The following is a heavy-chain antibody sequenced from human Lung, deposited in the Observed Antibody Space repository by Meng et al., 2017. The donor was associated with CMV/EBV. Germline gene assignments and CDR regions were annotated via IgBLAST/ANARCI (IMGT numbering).Heavy chain of an antibody. V-gene: IGHV4-34*01. J-gene: IGHJ4*02. CDR2: INHSGST. Sequence: SETLSLXXAVYGGSFSGYYWSWIRQPPGKGLEWIGEINHSGSTNYNPSLKSRVTISVDTSKNQFSLKLSSVTAADTAVYYCARGRYDFWSGYYRGYFDYWGQGXLVTVSS. CDR1: GGSFSGYY. D-gene: IGHD3-3*01. CDR3: ARGRYDFWSGYYRGYFDY.